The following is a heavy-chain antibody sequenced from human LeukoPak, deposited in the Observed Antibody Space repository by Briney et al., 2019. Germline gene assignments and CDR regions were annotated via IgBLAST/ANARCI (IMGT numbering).Heavy chain of an antibody. V-gene: IGHV4-4*07. CDR3: ARSNYYGSGSYGDD. J-gene: IGHJ4*02. CDR1: GGSISSYY. Sequence: SETLSLTCTVSGGSISSYYWSWIRQPAGKGLEWIGRIYTSGSTNYNPSPKSRVTISVDTSKNQFSLRLSSVTAADTAVYYCARSNYYGSGSYGDDWGQGTLVTVSS. D-gene: IGHD3-10*01. CDR2: IYTSGST.